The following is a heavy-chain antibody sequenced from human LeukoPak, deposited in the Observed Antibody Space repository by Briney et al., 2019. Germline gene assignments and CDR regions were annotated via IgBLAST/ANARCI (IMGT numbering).Heavy chain of an antibody. V-gene: IGHV1-2*02. CDR3: ARGGGSGSYYNGYFDY. D-gene: IGHD3-10*01. Sequence: ASVKVSCKASGYTFTGYYMHWVRQAPGQGLEWMGWINPNSGGTNYAQTFQGRVTMTRDTSISTAYMELSRLRSDDTAVYYCARGGGSGSYYNGYFDYWGQGTLVTVSS. J-gene: IGHJ4*02. CDR2: INPNSGGT. CDR1: GYTFTGYY.